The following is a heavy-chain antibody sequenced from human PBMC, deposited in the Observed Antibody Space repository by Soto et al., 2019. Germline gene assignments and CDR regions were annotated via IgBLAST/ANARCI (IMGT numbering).Heavy chain of an antibody. V-gene: IGHV4-4*02. J-gene: IGHJ4*02. CDR2: IHHGGST. CDR3: VCGPDYTNSLLY. D-gene: IGHD4-4*01. CDR1: GGSISSDNW. Sequence: QVQLQESGPGLVKPSGTLSLTCAVSGGSISSDNWWSWVRQPPGKGLEWIGEIHHGGSTIPNPSLKSRVTMSVDKSENEFPLKLSSVTAADTAVYFGVCGPDYTNSLLYWGQGTLVTVSS.